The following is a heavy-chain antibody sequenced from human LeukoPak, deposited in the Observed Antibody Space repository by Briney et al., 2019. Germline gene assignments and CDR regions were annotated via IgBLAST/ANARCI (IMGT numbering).Heavy chain of an antibody. CDR2: ISGSGGST. Sequence: SGGSLRLSCAASGFTFSTYATSWVRQTPGKGLEWVSAISGSGGSTYYADSVKGRFTISRDNSKNTLFLQMDSLRAEDTAVYYCAKGPLIEVAGTTWNHWGQGPLVTVSP. D-gene: IGHD6-19*01. V-gene: IGHV3-23*01. J-gene: IGHJ4*02. CDR3: AKGPLIEVAGTTWNH. CDR1: GFTFSTYA.